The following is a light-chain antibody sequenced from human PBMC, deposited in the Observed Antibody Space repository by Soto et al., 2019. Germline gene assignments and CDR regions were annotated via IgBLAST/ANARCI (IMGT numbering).Light chain of an antibody. Sequence: IQMTKSPSSLSASVGDRVTITCRASQSISTYLNWYQQRPGKAPNLLIYAASSLQSGVPSTFSGSGSGTDFTLTISSLQIEDFATYYCQQSYNTPRTFGQGTKVDI. CDR3: QQSYNTPRT. CDR1: QSISTY. V-gene: IGKV1-39*01. CDR2: AAS. J-gene: IGKJ1*01.